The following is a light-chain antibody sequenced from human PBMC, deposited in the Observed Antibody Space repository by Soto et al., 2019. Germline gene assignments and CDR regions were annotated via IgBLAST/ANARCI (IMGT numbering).Light chain of an antibody. V-gene: IGLV1-40*01. Sequence: QSVLTQPPSVSGAPGQRVTIPCTGSSSNIGSYYDVHWYQQLPGTVPKLLIYGDNNRPSGVPDRFSGSKSGTSASLAITGLQAEDDADYYCHSYDSSLSHVVFGGGTKLTVL. CDR2: GDN. J-gene: IGLJ2*01. CDR1: SSNIGSYYD. CDR3: HSYDSSLSHVV.